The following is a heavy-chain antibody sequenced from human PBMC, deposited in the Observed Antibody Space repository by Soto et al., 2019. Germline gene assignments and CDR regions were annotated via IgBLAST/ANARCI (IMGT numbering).Heavy chain of an antibody. Sequence: NPSETLSLTCAVYGGSFSGYYWSWIRQPPGKGLEWIGEINHSGSTNYNPSLKSRVTISVDTSKNQFSLKLSSVTAADTAVYYCARVGVLARITGTRPGDYYMDVWGKGTTVTVSS. CDR3: ARVGVLARITGTRPGDYYMDV. CDR2: INHSGST. D-gene: IGHD1-7*01. V-gene: IGHV4-34*01. J-gene: IGHJ6*03. CDR1: GGSFSGYY.